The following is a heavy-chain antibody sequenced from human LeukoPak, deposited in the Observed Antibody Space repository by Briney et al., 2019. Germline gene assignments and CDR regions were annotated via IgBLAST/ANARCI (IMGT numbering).Heavy chain of an antibody. Sequence: GGSLRLSCAASGFTFRSYEMNWGRQVPGKGLEWVSYISSSGSTIHYAEFVKGRFTISRDNAKNSLYLQMNSLRAEDTAVYYCARKGGYGLDFDYWGQGALVTVSS. CDR1: GFTFRSYE. CDR3: ARKGGYGLDFDY. J-gene: IGHJ4*02. D-gene: IGHD5-18*01. V-gene: IGHV3-48*03. CDR2: ISSSGSTI.